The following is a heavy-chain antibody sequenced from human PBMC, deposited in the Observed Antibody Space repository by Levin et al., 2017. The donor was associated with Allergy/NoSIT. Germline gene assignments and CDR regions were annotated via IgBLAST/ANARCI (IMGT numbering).Heavy chain of an antibody. V-gene: IGHV3-23*01. D-gene: IGHD6-19*01. CDR1: GFTFNNYA. J-gene: IGHJ4*02. Sequence: QRGESLKISCAASGFTFNNYAMSWVRQAPGKGLEWVSAIINSGVGTYYADSVKGRFTISRDNSKNTMYLQVNSLRAEDTAVYFCAKDAIRGSDQPYYFDYWGQGTLVTASS. CDR2: IINSGVGT. CDR3: AKDAIRGSDQPYYFDY.